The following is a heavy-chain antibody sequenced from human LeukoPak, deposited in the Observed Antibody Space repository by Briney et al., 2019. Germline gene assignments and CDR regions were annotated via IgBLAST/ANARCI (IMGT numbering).Heavy chain of an antibody. CDR3: ARDWSYGIFPLYYFDY. D-gene: IGHD5-18*01. Sequence: SVKVPCKASGGTFSSYAISGVRQAPGQGLEWMGGIIPIFGTANYAQKFQGRVTITADESTSTAYMELSSLRSEDTAVYYCARDWSYGIFPLYYFDYWGQGTLVTVSS. CDR1: GGTFSSYA. CDR2: IIPIFGTA. V-gene: IGHV1-69*01. J-gene: IGHJ4*02.